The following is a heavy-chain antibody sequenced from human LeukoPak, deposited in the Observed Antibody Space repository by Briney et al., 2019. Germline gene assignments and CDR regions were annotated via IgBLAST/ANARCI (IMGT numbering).Heavy chain of an antibody. CDR3: ARGLGRFLEWFSYYYYGMDV. J-gene: IGHJ6*02. V-gene: IGHV1-18*01. CDR2: ISAYNGNT. Sequence: ASVTVSCTASGYTFTSYGISWVRQAPGQGLEWMGWISAYNGNTNYAQKLQGRVTMTTDTSTSTAYMELRSLRSDDTAVYYCARGLGRFLEWFSYYYYGMDVWGQGTTVTVSS. CDR1: GYTFTSYG. D-gene: IGHD3-3*01.